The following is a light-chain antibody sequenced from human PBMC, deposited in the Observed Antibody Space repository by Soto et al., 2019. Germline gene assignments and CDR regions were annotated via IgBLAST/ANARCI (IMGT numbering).Light chain of an antibody. V-gene: IGKV1-5*03. J-gene: IGKJ1*01. Sequence: DIQMTQSPSTLSASVGDRVTITCRASQSISSWLAWYQQKPGKAPKLLIYKASSLESGVPSRFSGSGSGTEFTLTISSLHPDDFATYYCQQYNSYSGRFGQGTK. CDR1: QSISSW. CDR2: KAS. CDR3: QQYNSYSGR.